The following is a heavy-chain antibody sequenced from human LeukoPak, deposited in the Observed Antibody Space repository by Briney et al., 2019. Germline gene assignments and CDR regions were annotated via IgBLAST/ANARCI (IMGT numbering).Heavy chain of an antibody. J-gene: IGHJ4*02. D-gene: IGHD2/OR15-2a*01. V-gene: IGHV3-33*06. CDR1: GFTFSSYG. Sequence: GRSVSLSCAPSGFTFSSYGMHWARQAPGKALECVAVIWYDGSNKYYADSVKGRLTISRDNSKNTLYLQMNSLRAEDTAVYYCAKSIYFDYWGQGTLVTVSS. CDR3: AKSIYFDY. CDR2: IWYDGSNK.